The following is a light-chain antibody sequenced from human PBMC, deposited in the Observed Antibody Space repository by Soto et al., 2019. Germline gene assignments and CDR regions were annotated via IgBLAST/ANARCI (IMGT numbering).Light chain of an antibody. CDR1: QSIRISN. V-gene: IGKV3-11*01. CDR3: KKRDDWPLT. CDR2: DAI. J-gene: IGKJ4*01. Sequence: EIVLTQSPAILSLSPGERATLSCRASQSIRISNLAWYQQKPGQAPRPLIYDAINRATGIPARFSGSGSGTDFTLTISSLEPEDFAVYYCKKRDDWPLTFGGGTKVDIK.